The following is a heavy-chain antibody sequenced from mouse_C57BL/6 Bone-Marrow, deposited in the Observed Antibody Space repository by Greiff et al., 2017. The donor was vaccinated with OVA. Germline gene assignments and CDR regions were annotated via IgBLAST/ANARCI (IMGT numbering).Heavy chain of an antibody. CDR3: ARPLYDKGCAY. D-gene: IGHD2-3*01. CDR1: GYTFTSYW. Sequence: VQLQQPGAELVKPGASVKLSCKASGYTFTSYWMHWVKQRPGQGLEWIGMIHPNSGSTNYNEKFKSKATLTVDKSSSTAYMQLSSLTSEDSAVYYCARPLYDKGCAYWGQGTLVTVSA. V-gene: IGHV1-64*01. J-gene: IGHJ3*01. CDR2: IHPNSGST.